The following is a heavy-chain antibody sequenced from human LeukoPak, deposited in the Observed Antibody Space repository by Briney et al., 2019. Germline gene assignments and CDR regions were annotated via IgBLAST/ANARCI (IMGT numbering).Heavy chain of an antibody. J-gene: IGHJ5*02. Sequence: GGSLRLSCAASGFNFRDYAMSLVRQAPGKGLEWVSSISYSVGITYYADSVKGRFTISRDNSKNTLYLQMSSLRAEDTAIYYCAKDSEGYWFDPWGQGTLVTVSS. CDR1: GFNFRDYA. CDR2: ISYSVGIT. CDR3: AKDSEGYWFDP. V-gene: IGHV3-23*01.